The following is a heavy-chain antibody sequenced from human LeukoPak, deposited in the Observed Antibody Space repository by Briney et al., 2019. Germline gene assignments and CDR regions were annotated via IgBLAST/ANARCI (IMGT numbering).Heavy chain of an antibody. CDR2: IIPIFGTA. CDR3: AQSGEAYYYDSSGYFGP. CDR1: GGTFSSYA. V-gene: IGHV1-69*13. J-gene: IGHJ5*02. Sequence: SVKVSCKASGGTFSSYAISWVRQAPGQGLEWMGGIIPIFGTANYAQKFQGRVTITADESTSTAYMELSSLRSEDTAVYYCAQSGEAYYYDSSGYFGPWGQGTLVTVSS. D-gene: IGHD3-22*01.